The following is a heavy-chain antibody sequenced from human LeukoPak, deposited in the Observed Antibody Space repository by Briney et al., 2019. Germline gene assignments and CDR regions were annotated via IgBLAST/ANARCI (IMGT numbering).Heavy chain of an antibody. CDR3: ARESSVGAHKAFDY. D-gene: IGHD1-26*01. CDR2: INSDGSRT. V-gene: IGHV3-74*01. J-gene: IGHJ4*02. Sequence: GGSLRLSCAASGFTFSNYWMHWVRQAPGKGLVWVSRINSDGSRTRYADSVKGRFTISRDKAKNTLYLQMNSLRAEDTAVYYCARESSVGAHKAFDYWGQGTLVTVSS. CDR1: GFTFSNYW.